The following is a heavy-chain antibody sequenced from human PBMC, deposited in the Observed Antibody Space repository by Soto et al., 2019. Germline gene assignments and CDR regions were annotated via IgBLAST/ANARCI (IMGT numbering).Heavy chain of an antibody. J-gene: IGHJ6*01. CDR1: GFSLSTSGVG. CDR2: IYWNDDK. CDR3: AHRNVEARPWLYCYGMDV. D-gene: IGHD6-19*01. Sequence: QITLKESGPTLVKPTQTLTLTCTFSGFSLSTSGVGVGWIRQPTGKSLEWLSLIYWNDDKRYSPSLKSRLTITKHSSKNQVVLTMTNMEPVDTATYYCAHRNVEARPWLYCYGMDVWVQCSKVTVSS. V-gene: IGHV2-5*01.